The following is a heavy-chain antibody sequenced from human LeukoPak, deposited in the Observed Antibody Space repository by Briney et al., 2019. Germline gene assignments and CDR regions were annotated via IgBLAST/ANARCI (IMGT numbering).Heavy chain of an antibody. CDR1: GGSFSGYY. CDR2: INHSGST. Sequence: PSETLSLTCAVYGGSFSGYYWSWIRQPPGKGLEWIGEINHSGSTNYNPSLKSRVTISVDTSKNQFSLKLSSVTAADTAMYYCARLRYSSGYDFDYWGQGALVTVSS. J-gene: IGHJ4*02. D-gene: IGHD3-22*01. V-gene: IGHV4-34*01. CDR3: ARLRYSSGYDFDY.